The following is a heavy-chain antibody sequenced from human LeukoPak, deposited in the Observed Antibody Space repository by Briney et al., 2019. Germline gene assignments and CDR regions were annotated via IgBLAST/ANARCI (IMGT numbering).Heavy chain of an antibody. Sequence: GGSLRLSCADSGFTFSSYAMSWVRQAPGKGLEWVSAISGSGGSTYYADSVKGRFTISRDNSKNTLYLQMNSLRAEDTAVFYCAKDLYYYDSSGYLDYWGQGTLVTVSS. CDR1: GFTFSSYA. J-gene: IGHJ4*02. D-gene: IGHD3-22*01. CDR2: ISGSGGST. V-gene: IGHV3-23*01. CDR3: AKDLYYYDSSGYLDY.